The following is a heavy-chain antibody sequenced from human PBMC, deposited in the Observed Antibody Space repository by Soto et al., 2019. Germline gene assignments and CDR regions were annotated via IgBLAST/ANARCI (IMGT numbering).Heavy chain of an antibody. CDR1: GGSISSGDYC. D-gene: IGHD4-4*01. V-gene: IGHV4-30-4*01. CDR3: ARGRYATTVSDYYYYALDV. Sequence: SETLSLTCTVSGGSISSGDYCWSWIRQPPGKGLGWIGYIYYSGSTYYNPSLKSRVTISVDTSKNQFSLKLSSVTAADTAVYYCARGRYATTVSDYYYYALDVWGQGTTVTVSS. CDR2: IYYSGST. J-gene: IGHJ6*02.